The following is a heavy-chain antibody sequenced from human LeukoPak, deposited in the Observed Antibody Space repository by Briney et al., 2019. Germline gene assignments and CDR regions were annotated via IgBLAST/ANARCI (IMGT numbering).Heavy chain of an antibody. D-gene: IGHD3-22*01. CDR1: GYSFSNYW. CDR2: IHPSDSDT. V-gene: IGHV5-51*01. Sequence: KVSCKGSGYSFSNYWIGWVRQMPGKGLEWMGIIHPSDSDTRYSPSFQGRVTISADNSITTAYLQWSSLKASDTAIYYCARPSDDYYYDSSGLPPFEIWGQGTMVTVSS. CDR3: ARPSDDYYYDSSGLPPFEI. J-gene: IGHJ3*02.